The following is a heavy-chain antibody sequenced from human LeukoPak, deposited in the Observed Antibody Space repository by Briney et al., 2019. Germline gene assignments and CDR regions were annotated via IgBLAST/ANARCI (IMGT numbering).Heavy chain of an antibody. CDR1: GGTFSSYA. V-gene: IGHV1-69*05. CDR2: IIPIFGTA. D-gene: IGHD1-26*01. J-gene: IGHJ6*03. Sequence: AASVKVSCKASGGTFSSYAISWVRQAPGQGLEWMGGIIPIFGTANYAQKFQGRVTITTDESTSTAYMELSSLRPEDTAVYYCAGSATEYYYYYMDVWGKGTTVTVSS. CDR3: AGSATEYYYYYMDV.